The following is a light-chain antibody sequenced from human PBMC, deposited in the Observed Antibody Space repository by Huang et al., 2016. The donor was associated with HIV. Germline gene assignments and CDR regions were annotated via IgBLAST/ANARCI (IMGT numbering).Light chain of an antibody. CDR2: AAS. V-gene: IGKV3-15*01. CDR1: QSVRDK. Sequence: EIVMTQSPDTLSVSPGERATLSCRASQSVRDKLAWYQQKPGQAPRRLLHAASTRATGVPARFSGSGSWTEFTLTISSLQSEDCGVYYCQQYESWPPLTFGGGTKVEIK. CDR3: QQYESWPPLT. J-gene: IGKJ4*01.